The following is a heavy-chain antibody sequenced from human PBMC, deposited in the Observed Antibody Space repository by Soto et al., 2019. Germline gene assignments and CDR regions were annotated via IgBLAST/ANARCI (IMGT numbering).Heavy chain of an antibody. V-gene: IGHV3-7*03. Sequence: LRLSCAASGFSFTSSWMAWVRQTPGKGLEWVANIKEDGSAKNYVDSLKGRFTISRDNAQNSLYLQMNSLRAEDTAVYYCARDRAYNRFDLWGQGTQVTVSS. CDR1: GFSFTSSW. CDR2: IKEDGSAK. D-gene: IGHD2-21*01. J-gene: IGHJ3*01. CDR3: ARDRAYNRFDL.